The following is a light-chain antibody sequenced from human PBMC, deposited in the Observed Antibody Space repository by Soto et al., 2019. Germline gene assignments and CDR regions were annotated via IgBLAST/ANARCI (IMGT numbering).Light chain of an antibody. V-gene: IGKV3-20*01. CDR2: GAS. J-gene: IGKJ4*01. CDR3: QQYGRSPLT. Sequence: EIVLTQSPGTLSLSPGERATLSCRASQNVSSGYLAWYQQKPGQSPRLLIYGASSRATGIPDRFSGSGSGSDFTLTISRLEPEDFAMYYCQQYGRSPLTFGGGTKVEIK. CDR1: QNVSSGY.